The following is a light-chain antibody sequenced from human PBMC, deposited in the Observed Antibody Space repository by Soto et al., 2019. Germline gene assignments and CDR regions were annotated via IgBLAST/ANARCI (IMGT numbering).Light chain of an antibody. V-gene: IGLV2-14*01. J-gene: IGLJ1*01. Sequence: QSGLTQPASMSGSPGQSITIACTGTSSDIGRYNFVSWYQHHPGKAPKLIIYEATKRPSGVSYRFSGSKSGNTASLTISGLQAEDEADYYCTSYTITSPYVFGTGTKGTVL. CDR3: TSYTITSPYV. CDR2: EAT. CDR1: SSDIGRYNF.